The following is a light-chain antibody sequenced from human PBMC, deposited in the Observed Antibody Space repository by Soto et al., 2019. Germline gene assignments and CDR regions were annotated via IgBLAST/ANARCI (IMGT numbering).Light chain of an antibody. CDR2: DAS. CDR1: QSVSSTTY. J-gene: IGKJ4*01. V-gene: IGKV3D-20*01. CDR3: QQYGSLPLT. Sequence: EIVLAQSPGTLSLSPGERATLSCRASQSVSSTTYLAWYQQKPGLPPGLLIHDASSRASGIPDRFSGSGSGTDFTLTISRLEPEDFAVYYCQQYGSLPLTFGGGTKVDIK.